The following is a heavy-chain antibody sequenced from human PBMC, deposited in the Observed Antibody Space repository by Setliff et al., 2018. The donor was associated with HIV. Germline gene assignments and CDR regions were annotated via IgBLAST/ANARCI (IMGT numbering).Heavy chain of an antibody. CDR1: GGIFINSA. CDR3: ATGRHYYDSSDYPANPFDV. D-gene: IGHD3-22*01. Sequence: SVKVSCKASGGIFINSAFSWVRQAPGQGLEWMGSVIPIFNTGNYAQKFQNRVTITADESTSTTYMELSSLRSEDTAVYFCATGRHYYDSSDYPANPFDVWGQGTMVTVSS. CDR2: VIPIFNTG. V-gene: IGHV1-69*13. J-gene: IGHJ3*01.